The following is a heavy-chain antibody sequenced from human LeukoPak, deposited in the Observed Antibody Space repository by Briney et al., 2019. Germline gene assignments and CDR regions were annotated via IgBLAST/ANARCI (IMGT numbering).Heavy chain of an antibody. Sequence: ASVKVSCKASGYTFTGYYMHWVRQAPRQGLEWMGLINRNSGGTNYAQKFQGWVTMTRDTSISTAYMELSSLRSEDTAVYYCARDPTYYYDSSGYFNWFDPWGQGTLVTVSS. CDR1: GYTFTGYY. CDR2: INRNSGGT. J-gene: IGHJ5*02. V-gene: IGHV1-2*04. CDR3: ARDPTYYYDSSGYFNWFDP. D-gene: IGHD3-22*01.